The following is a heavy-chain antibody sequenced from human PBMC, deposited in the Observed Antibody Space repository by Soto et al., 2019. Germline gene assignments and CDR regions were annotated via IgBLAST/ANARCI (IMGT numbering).Heavy chain of an antibody. CDR2: ISWDGGKV. J-gene: IGHJ3*01. CDR3: ARAMTGTLVARGFDV. CDR1: GFTFDDFA. Sequence: EVQLVESGGKLVQPGWSLRLSCAASGFTFDDFAMHWVRQGPGKGLEWVSGISWDGGKVAYGNSVEGRFTISRDNAKNSLYLQMSSLRPEDTALYFCARAMTGTLVARGFDVWGQGTMVTVSS. D-gene: IGHD3-9*01. V-gene: IGHV3-9*01.